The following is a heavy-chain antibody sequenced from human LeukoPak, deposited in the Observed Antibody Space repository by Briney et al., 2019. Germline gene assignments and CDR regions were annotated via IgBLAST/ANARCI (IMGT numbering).Heavy chain of an antibody. J-gene: IGHJ4*02. CDR1: GYIFTELS. D-gene: IGHD3-3*01. CDR2: FNPEDGES. CDR3: AKSRSPAYYDFWSGYYTFDY. Sequence: ASVKVSCKVSGYIFTELSMHWVRQAPGKGLEWMGGFNPEDGESFYAQKFQGRVTLTEDTSADTAYMELSSLTFEDTAVYYCAKSRSPAYYDFWSGYYTFDYWGQGTLVTVSS. V-gene: IGHV1-24*01.